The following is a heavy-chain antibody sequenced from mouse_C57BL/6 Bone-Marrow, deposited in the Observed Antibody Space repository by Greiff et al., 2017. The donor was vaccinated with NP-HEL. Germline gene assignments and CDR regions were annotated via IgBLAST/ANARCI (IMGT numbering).Heavy chain of an antibody. CDR1: GFTFSSYG. D-gene: IGHD1-1*01. J-gene: IGHJ4*01. Sequence: EVQVVESGGDLVKPGGSLKLSCAASGFTFSSYGMSWVRQTPDKRLEWVATISSGGSYTYYPDSVKGRFTISRDTAKNTLYLQMSSLKSEDTAMDYCARPYITTVVAYCAMDYWGQGTSVTVSS. CDR3: ARPYITTVVAYCAMDY. CDR2: ISSGGSYT. V-gene: IGHV5-6*01.